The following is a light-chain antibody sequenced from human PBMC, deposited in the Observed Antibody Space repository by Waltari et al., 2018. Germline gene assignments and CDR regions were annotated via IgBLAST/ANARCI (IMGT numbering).Light chain of an antibody. CDR2: EVS. V-gene: IGLV2-14*01. Sequence: QSALTQPASVSGSPGQSITISCTGTSSDVGGYNLVSWHQQHLGKAPKLLIYEVSNRPSGVSNRFSGSKSGNTASLTISGLQAEDEADYYCTSYITTRGDWVFGGGTKLTVL. CDR3: TSYITTRGDWV. J-gene: IGLJ3*02. CDR1: SSDVGGYNL.